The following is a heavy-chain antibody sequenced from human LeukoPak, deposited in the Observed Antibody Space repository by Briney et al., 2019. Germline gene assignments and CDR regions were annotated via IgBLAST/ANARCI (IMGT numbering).Heavy chain of an antibody. CDR1: EFSISNDW. CDR2: VKSRSAGETT. Sequence: PGGSLRLSCEASEFSISNDWMSWVRQTPGKGLEWVARVKSRSAGETTHYAAPVKGRFIISGDDSRNTLYLQMNSLKIEDTAVYYCTLIQGWGSGSYYRDYWGQGTLVTVSS. J-gene: IGHJ4*02. D-gene: IGHD3-10*01. V-gene: IGHV3-15*01. CDR3: TLIQGWGSGSYYRDY.